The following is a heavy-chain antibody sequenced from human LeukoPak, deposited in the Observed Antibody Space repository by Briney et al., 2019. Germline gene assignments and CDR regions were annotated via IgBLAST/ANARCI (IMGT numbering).Heavy chain of an antibody. J-gene: IGHJ5*02. CDR3: ARDPPAVRTNTYA. CDR2: IYSGGDT. Sequence: GGSLRLSCAASGFTVSNNYMNWVRQAPGKGLEWVSLIYSGGDTHYADSVRGRFTISRDSSKNTLYLQMNSLRAEDTAVYYCARDPPAVRTNTYAWGQGTLVTVSS. V-gene: IGHV3-66*01. CDR1: GFTVSNNY. D-gene: IGHD4/OR15-4a*01.